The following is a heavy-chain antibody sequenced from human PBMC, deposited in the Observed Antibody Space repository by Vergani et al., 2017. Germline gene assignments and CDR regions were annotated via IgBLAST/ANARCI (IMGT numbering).Heavy chain of an antibody. Sequence: QVQLQESGPGLVKPSQTLSLTCTVSGGSISSGSYYWSWIRQPAGKGLEWIGRIYTSGSTNYNPSLKSRVTMSVDTSKNQFSLKLRSVTAADTAIYYCARDWGIAAAGRVFDPWSQGTLVTVSS. CDR3: ARDWGIAAAGRVFDP. J-gene: IGHJ5*02. CDR2: IYTSGST. D-gene: IGHD6-13*01. V-gene: IGHV4-61*02. CDR1: GGSISSGSYY.